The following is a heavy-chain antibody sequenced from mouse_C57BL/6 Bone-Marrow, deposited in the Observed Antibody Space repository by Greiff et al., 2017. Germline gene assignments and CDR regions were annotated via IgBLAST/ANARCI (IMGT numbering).Heavy chain of an antibody. CDR1: GFTFSSYG. J-gene: IGHJ2*01. CDR3: ARQVYYDYKDD. V-gene: IGHV5-6*01. D-gene: IGHD2-4*01. CDR2: ISSGGSYT. Sequence: EVKVVESGGDLVKPGGSLKLSCAASGFTFSSYGMSWVRQTPDKRLEWVATISSGGSYTYYPDSVKGRFTISRDNAKNTLYLQMSSLKSEDTAMYYCARQVYYDYKDDWGQGTTLTVSS.